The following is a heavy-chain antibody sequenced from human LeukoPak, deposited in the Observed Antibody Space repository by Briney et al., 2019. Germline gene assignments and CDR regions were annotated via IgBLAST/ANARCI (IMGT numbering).Heavy chain of an antibody. D-gene: IGHD3-3*01. J-gene: IGHJ4*02. CDR3: ATYDSWSGYNIAY. CDR1: GVTLSSRG. CDR2: INRDGSEK. Sequence: GGSLTLSCIVSGVTLSSRGMMWGRQAPGQGLEWVTNINRDGSEKNYVDSVKGRFTITRDNAENSLYLQMNSLKVEDTAIYYCATYDSWSGYNIAYWGQGTLVTVSS. V-gene: IGHV3-7*03.